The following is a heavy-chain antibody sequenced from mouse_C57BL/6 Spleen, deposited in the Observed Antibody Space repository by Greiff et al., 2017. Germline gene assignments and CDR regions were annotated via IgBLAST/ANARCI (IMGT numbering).Heavy chain of an antibody. D-gene: IGHD2-5*01. CDR3: TRGRSNSDY. V-gene: IGHV1-15*01. J-gene: IGHJ2*01. CDR2: IVPETGGT. CDR1: GYTFPDYE. Sequence: VKLMESGAELVRPGASGTLSCKASGYTFPDYEMHGVKQTPVHGLEWIGAIVPETGGTAYNQKFKGKAILTADKSSSTAYMELRSLTSEDSAVYYCTRGRSNSDYWGQGTTLTVSS.